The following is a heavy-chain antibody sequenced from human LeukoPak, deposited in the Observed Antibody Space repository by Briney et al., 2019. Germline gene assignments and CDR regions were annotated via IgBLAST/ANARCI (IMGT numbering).Heavy chain of an antibody. Sequence: GGSLRLSCAASGFTLSSYWMHWVRQAPGKGLVWVSRINSDGSSTTYADSVKGRFTISRDNAKNTLYLQMNSLRVEDTAVYYCARGHYNVLAASYKWTPDYWGQGTLVTVSS. CDR2: INSDGSST. CDR3: ARGHYNVLAASYKWTPDY. CDR1: GFTLSSYW. V-gene: IGHV3-74*03. J-gene: IGHJ4*02. D-gene: IGHD3-9*01.